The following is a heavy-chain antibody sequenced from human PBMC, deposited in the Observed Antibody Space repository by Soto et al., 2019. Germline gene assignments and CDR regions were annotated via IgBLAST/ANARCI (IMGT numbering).Heavy chain of an antibody. CDR2: ISYDGSAT. CDR1: GFSLSHYG. D-gene: IGHD2-21*01. J-gene: IGHJ6*02. CDR3: AKDRVVLSAYAMDV. V-gene: IGHV3-30*18. Sequence: QVQLVESGGGVVQPGRSLRLSCEGSGFSLSHYGMHWVRQAPGQGLEWVATISYDGSATYHSDSVGGRFAISRDNSNNTLYLQMNSLRAEDTAVYYCAKDRVVLSAYAMDVWGQGNTVTVSS.